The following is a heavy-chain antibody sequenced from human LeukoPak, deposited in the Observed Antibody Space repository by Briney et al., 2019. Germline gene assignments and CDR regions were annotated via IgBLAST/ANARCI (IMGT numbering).Heavy chain of an antibody. V-gene: IGHV4-61*02. CDR2: IYTSGST. Sequence: SQTLSLTCTVSGGSISSNSYYWSWIRQPAGKGLEWIGRIYTSGSTDYNPSLKSRVTISKDTSKNEFSLKLSSVTAADTAVYYCARDSPPAYCSGGSCYFDYWGQGTLVTVSS. CDR3: ARDSPPAYCSGGSCYFDY. D-gene: IGHD2-15*01. CDR1: GGSISSNSYY. J-gene: IGHJ4*02.